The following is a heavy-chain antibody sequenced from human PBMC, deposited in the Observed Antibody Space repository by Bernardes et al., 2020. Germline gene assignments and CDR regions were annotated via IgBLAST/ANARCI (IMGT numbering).Heavy chain of an antibody. V-gene: IGHV4-39*01. CDR1: GGSISSSSYY. J-gene: IGHJ3*02. Sequence: SETLSLTCTVSGGSISSSSYYWGWIRQPPGKGLEWIGSIYYSGSTYYNPSLKSRVTISVDTSKNQFSLKLSSVTAADTAVYYCARFPYSSGHAQGYDAFDIWGQGTMVTVSS. CDR2: IYYSGST. D-gene: IGHD6-19*01. CDR3: ARFPYSSGHAQGYDAFDI.